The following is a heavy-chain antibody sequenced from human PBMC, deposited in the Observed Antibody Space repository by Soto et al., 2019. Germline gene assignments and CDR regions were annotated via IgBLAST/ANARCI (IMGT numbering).Heavy chain of an antibody. Sequence: GGSLRLSCAASGFTFSSYGMHWVRQAPGKGLEWVAVIWYDESNKYYADSVKGRFTISRDNSKNTLYLQMNSLRAEDTAVYYCARDEEAGPINYNMDVWGQGTTVTVSS. V-gene: IGHV3-33*01. J-gene: IGHJ6*02. CDR1: GFTFSSYG. D-gene: IGHD1-1*01. CDR2: IWYDESNK. CDR3: ARDEEAGPINYNMDV.